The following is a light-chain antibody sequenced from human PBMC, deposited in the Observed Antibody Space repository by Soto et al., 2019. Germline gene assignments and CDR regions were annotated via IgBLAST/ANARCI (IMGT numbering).Light chain of an antibody. Sequence: QSVLTQPPSVSVAPGQRVTISCTGSSSNIGAGYDVHWYRQLPGTAPKLLIYGNSNRPSGVPDRFSGSKSGTSASLAITGLQAKDEADYYCQSYDSSLSGVVFGGGTKLTVL. CDR2: GNS. V-gene: IGLV1-40*01. CDR1: SSNIGAGYD. J-gene: IGLJ2*01. CDR3: QSYDSSLSGVV.